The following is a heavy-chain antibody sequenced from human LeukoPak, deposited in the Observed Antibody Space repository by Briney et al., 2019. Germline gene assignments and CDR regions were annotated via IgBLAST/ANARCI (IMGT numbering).Heavy chain of an antibody. D-gene: IGHD1-20*01. J-gene: IGHJ5*02. CDR3: ARDGGITGNWFDP. V-gene: IGHV4-38-2*02. CDR2: IYYSGST. Sequence: PSETLSLTCTVSGYSISSDYYWGWIRQPPGKGLEWIGSIYYSGSTYYNPSLKSRVTISVDTSKNQFSLKLSSVTAADTAVYYCARDGGITGNWFDPWGQGALVTVSS. CDR1: GYSISSDYY.